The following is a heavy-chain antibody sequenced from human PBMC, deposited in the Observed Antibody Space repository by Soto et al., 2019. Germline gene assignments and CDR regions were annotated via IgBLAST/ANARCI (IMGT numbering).Heavy chain of an antibody. V-gene: IGHV4-39*01. Sequence: SETLSLTCTVSGGSISSSSYYRGWIRQPPGKGLEWIGSIYYSGSTYYNPSLKSRVTISVDTSKNQFSLKLSSVTAADTAVYYCASHYSNYQGDYMDVWGKGTTVTVSS. CDR2: IYYSGST. J-gene: IGHJ6*03. D-gene: IGHD4-4*01. CDR1: GGSISSSSYY. CDR3: ASHYSNYQGDYMDV.